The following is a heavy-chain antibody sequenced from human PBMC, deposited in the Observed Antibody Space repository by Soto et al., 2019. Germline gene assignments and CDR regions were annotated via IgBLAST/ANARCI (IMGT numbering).Heavy chain of an antibody. CDR2: IRSKANSYAT. V-gene: IGHV3-73*02. D-gene: IGHD3-3*01. CDR1: GFTFSGSA. CDR3: ARGVYDFWSGDPKGLDN. J-gene: IGHJ4*02. Sequence: EVQLVESGGGLVQPGGSLKLSCAASGFTFSGSAMHWVRQASGKGLEWVGRIRSKANSYATAYAVSLKGRFTISRDDSRNTAYLQMNSLKTEDTAVYYCARGVYDFWSGDPKGLDNWGQGTVVTVSS.